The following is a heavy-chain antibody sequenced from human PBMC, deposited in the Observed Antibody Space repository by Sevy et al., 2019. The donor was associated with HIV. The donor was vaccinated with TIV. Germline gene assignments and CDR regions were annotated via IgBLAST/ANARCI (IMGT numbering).Heavy chain of an antibody. V-gene: IGHV3-21*01. CDR1: GFTFSSYS. D-gene: IGHD1-26*01. Sequence: GGSLRLSCAASGFTFSSYSMNWVRQAPGKGLEWVSSISSSSSYIYYADSVKGRFTISRDNAKNSLYLQMNSLRAEDTVVYYCARDRGGSYYQTVYWGQGTLVTVSS. CDR2: ISSSSSYI. CDR3: ARDRGGSYYQTVY. J-gene: IGHJ4*02.